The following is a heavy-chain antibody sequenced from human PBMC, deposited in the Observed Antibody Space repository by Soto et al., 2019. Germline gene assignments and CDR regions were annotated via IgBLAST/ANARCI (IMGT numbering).Heavy chain of an antibody. J-gene: IGHJ6*02. D-gene: IGHD3-10*01. V-gene: IGHV1-69*13. Sequence: ASVKVSCKASGGTFSSYAISWVRQAPGQGLEWMGGIIPIFGTANYAQKFQGRVTITADESTSTAYMELSSLRSEDTAVYYCARDRGNFYYGSGSYVGYYGMDVWGQGTTVTVSS. CDR2: IIPIFGTA. CDR1: GGTFSSYA. CDR3: ARDRGNFYYGSGSYVGYYGMDV.